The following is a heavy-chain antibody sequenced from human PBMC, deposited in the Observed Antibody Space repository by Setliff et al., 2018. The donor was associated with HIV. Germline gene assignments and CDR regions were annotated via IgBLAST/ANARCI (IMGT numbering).Heavy chain of an antibody. V-gene: IGHV4-34*01. CDR1: GGSLSGYY. Sequence: SETLSLTCGVYGGSLSGYYWTWFRQPPGKGLEWIGEIKHTGTTIYNVSLMSRVTISIDMSKNQFSLRLSSVTVADTAVYYCARESGIVGAQGFDYWSQGTLVTVSS. D-gene: IGHD1-26*01. J-gene: IGHJ4*02. CDR3: ARESGIVGAQGFDY. CDR2: IKHTGTT.